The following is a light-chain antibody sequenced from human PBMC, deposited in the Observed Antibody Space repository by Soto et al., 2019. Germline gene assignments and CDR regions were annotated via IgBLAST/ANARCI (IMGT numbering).Light chain of an antibody. Sequence: NFMLTQPHSVSESPGKTVTISCTRSSGSIASNYVQWYQQRPGSAPTTVIYEANQRPSGVPDRFSGSIDSSSNSASLTISGLKTEDEADYYCQSYDSSNRGVFGGGTKLTVL. V-gene: IGLV6-57*04. CDR3: QSYDSSNRGV. CDR2: EAN. CDR1: SGSIASNY. J-gene: IGLJ2*01.